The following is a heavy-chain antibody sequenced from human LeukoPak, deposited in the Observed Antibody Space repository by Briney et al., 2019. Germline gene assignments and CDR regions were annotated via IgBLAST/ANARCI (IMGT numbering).Heavy chain of an antibody. J-gene: IGHJ4*02. V-gene: IGHV4-59*01. CDR3: ARDVGDY. CDR2: IYYSGST. D-gene: IGHD1-26*01. Sequence: PSETLSLACTVSGGSISSYSWTWIRQPPGKGLEWIGYIYYSGSTSYNPSLKSRVTISVDTSKNQFSLKLSSVTAADTAVYYCARDVGDYWGQGTLVTVSS. CDR1: GGSISSYS.